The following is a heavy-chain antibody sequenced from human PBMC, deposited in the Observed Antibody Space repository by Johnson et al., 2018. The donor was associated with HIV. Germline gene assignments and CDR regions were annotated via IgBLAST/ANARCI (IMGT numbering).Heavy chain of an antibody. CDR1: GFTVSSNY. CDR2: IYSGGST. CDR3: ARRYCSGGRCLNPKDAFDI. D-gene: IGHD2-15*01. Sequence: VQLVESGGDLVQPGGSLRLSCAVSGFTVSSNYMSWVRRAPGNGLEWVSVIYSGGSTYYADSVKGRFTISRDNSKNTVYLQMNSLRADDTAVYYCARRYCSGGRCLNPKDAFDIWGQGTMVTVSS. J-gene: IGHJ3*02. V-gene: IGHV3-66*01.